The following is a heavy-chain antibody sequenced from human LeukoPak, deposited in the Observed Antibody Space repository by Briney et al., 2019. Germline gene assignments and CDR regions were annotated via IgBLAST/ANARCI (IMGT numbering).Heavy chain of an antibody. J-gene: IGHJ6*03. CDR2: ISGSGGST. Sequence: GGSLRLSCAASGFTFSSYAMSWVRQAPGKGLGWVSAISGSGGSTYYADSVKGRFTISRDNSKNTLYLQMNSLRAEDTAVYYCAKGPEGYYYYYMDVWGKGTTVTVSS. CDR1: GFTFSSYA. V-gene: IGHV3-23*01. CDR3: AKGPEGYYYYYMDV.